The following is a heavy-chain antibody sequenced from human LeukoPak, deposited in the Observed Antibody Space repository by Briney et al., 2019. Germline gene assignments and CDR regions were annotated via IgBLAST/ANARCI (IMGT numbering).Heavy chain of an antibody. J-gene: IGHJ4*02. D-gene: IGHD5-12*01. CDR2: ISAYNGNT. V-gene: IGHV1-18*04. CDR3: ARDLATKGFDY. CDR1: GYTFTGYY. Sequence: EASVKVSCKASGYTFTGYYMHWVRQAPGQGLEWMGWISAYNGNTNYAQKLQGRVTMTTDTSTSTAYMELRSLRSDDTAVYYCARDLATKGFDYWGQGTLVTVSS.